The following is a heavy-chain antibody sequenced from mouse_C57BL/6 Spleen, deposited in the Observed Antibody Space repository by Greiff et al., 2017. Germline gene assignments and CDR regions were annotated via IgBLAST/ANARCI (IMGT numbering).Heavy chain of an antibody. V-gene: IGHV5-16*01. D-gene: IGHD2-1*01. J-gene: IGHJ1*03. CDR1: GFTFSDYY. CDR3: ARDRGYYGNLWYFDV. Sequence: DVKLVESEGGLVQPGSSMKLSCTASGFTFSDYYMAWVRQVPEKGLEWVANINYDGSSTYYLDSLKSRFIISRDNAKNILYLQMSSLKSEDTATYYCARDRGYYGNLWYFDVWGTGTTVTVSS. CDR2: INYDGSST.